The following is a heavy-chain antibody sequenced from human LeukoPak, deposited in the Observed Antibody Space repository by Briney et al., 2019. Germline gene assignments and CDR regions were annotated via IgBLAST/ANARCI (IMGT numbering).Heavy chain of an antibody. D-gene: IGHD5-12*01. CDR3: AREGSSFGGYERLDY. CDR1: GFTFSNYN. J-gene: IGHJ4*02. Sequence: GGSLRLSCAASGFTFSNYNMNWVRQAPGKGLEWVSSISSSSTYIFYADSLKGRFTISRDNAKNSLYLQMNSLRAEDTAVYYCAREGSSFGGYERLDYRGQGTLVTVSS. CDR2: ISSSSTYI. V-gene: IGHV3-21*01.